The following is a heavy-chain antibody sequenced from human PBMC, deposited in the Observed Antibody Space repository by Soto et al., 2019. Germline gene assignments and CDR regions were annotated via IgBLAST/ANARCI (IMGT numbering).Heavy chain of an antibody. J-gene: IGHJ3*02. D-gene: IGHD6-6*01. Sequence: GGSLRLSCAASGFTFSSYDMHWVRQATGKGLEWVSAIGTAGDPYYPGSVKGRFTISRENAKNSLYLQMNSLRAGDTAVYYCSRTSSIASEGDAFDIWGQGTMVPVSS. CDR2: IGTAGDP. CDR3: SRTSSIASEGDAFDI. CDR1: GFTFSSYD. V-gene: IGHV3-13*05.